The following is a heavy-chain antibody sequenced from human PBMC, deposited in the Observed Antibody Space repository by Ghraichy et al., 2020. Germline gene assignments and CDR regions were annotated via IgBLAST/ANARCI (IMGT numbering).Heavy chain of an antibody. D-gene: IGHD3-3*01. CDR3: AKERVRAYYYYGMDV. CDR2: ILGSGETT. CDR1: GFTFNEFA. J-gene: IGHJ6*02. Sequence: ETLSLTCAASGFTFNEFAMTWVRQAPGKGLEWVSGILGSGETTYYGESVKGRFTIYRDNSKNPVYLQMDSLRAEDTAVYYCAKERVRAYYYYGMDVWGQGTTVTVSS. V-gene: IGHV3-23*01.